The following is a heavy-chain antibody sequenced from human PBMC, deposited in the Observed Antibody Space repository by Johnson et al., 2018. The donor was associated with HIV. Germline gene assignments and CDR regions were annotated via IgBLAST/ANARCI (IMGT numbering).Heavy chain of an antibody. CDR1: GFTFSSYG. J-gene: IGHJ3*02. CDR2: INQDGSEK. D-gene: IGHD1-20*01. Sequence: VQLVESGGGVVQPGRSLRLSCAASGFTFSSYGMHWVRQAPGKGLEWVANINQDGSEKDYVDSVKGRFTISRDNTKNSLYLQLNSRRAEDTAIYYCARPNNWNPRGDAFDIWGQGTMVTVSS. V-gene: IGHV3-7*03. CDR3: ARPNNWNPRGDAFDI.